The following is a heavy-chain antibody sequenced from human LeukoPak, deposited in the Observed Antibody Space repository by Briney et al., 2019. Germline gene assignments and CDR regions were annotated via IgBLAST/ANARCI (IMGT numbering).Heavy chain of an antibody. V-gene: IGHV4-34*01. CDR2: INHSGST. CDR3: VREREGYFDL. CDR1: VGSFSGYY. J-gene: IGHJ2*01. Sequence: SETLSLTCAVYVGSFSGYYWSWISQPPAKGLEWIGEINHSGSTNYNPSLKSRVTISVDTSKNQFSLKLSAVTAAETAVYYCVREREGYFDLWGRGTLVTVSS.